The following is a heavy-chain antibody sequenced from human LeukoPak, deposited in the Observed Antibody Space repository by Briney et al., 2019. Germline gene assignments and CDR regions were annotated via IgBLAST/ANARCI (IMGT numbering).Heavy chain of an antibody. J-gene: IGHJ6*02. Sequence: SETLSLTCAVYGGSFSGYYWSWIRQPPGKGLEWIGEINHSGSTNYNPSLKSRVTISVDTSKNQFSLKLSSVTAADTAVYYCARGRRGSGSYYRTLPTTSYYGALTVWGQGTTVTVSS. D-gene: IGHD3-10*01. CDR1: GGSFSGYY. CDR2: INHSGST. V-gene: IGHV4-34*01. CDR3: ARGRRGSGSYYRTLPTTSYYGALTV.